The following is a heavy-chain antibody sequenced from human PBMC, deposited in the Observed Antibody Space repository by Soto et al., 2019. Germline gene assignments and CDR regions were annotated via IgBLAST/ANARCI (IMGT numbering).Heavy chain of an antibody. CDR1: GYSFTSYW. V-gene: IGHV5-51*01. D-gene: IGHD2-2*02. CDR3: ARHKSVPAAIWEGSGTAMVMEVGWFGP. Sequence: GESLKISCKGSGYSFTSYWIGWVRQMPGKGLEWMGIIYPGDSDTRYSPSFQGQVTISADKSISTAYLQWSSLKASDTAMYYCARHKSVPAAIWEGSGTAMVMEVGWFGPWGQGTLGSVSS. J-gene: IGHJ5*02. CDR2: IYPGDSDT.